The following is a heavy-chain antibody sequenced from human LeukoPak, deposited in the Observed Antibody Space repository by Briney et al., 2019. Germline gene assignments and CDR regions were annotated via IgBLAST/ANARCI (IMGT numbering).Heavy chain of an antibody. J-gene: IGHJ4*02. CDR2: ISPYSDNT. V-gene: IGHV1-18*01. CDR1: DYTFTSYG. D-gene: IGHD6-13*01. Sequence: ASVKVFCKASDYTFTSYGISWVRQAPGQGLEWMGWISPYSDNTNYAQNLQGRVTMTTDTSTSTAYMELRSLTSDDTAMYYCARGGPFSIAAARVYYFDYWGQGTLVTVSS. CDR3: ARGGPFSIAAARVYYFDY.